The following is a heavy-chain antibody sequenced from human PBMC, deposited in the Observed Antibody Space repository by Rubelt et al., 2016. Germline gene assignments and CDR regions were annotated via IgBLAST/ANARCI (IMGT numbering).Heavy chain of an antibody. D-gene: IGHD6-19*01. CDR1: GGSISSSSHY. CDR3: ARTVAGFFRRFDP. J-gene: IGHJ5*02. V-gene: IGHV4-39*01. CDR2: IYYSGST. Sequence: QLQLQESGPGVVKPSETLSLTCTVSGGSISSSSHYWGWIRQPPGKGLEWIGSIYYSGSTQYNPSLKSRVTSSVATSENQLSLKLSSVTAADTAVYYCARTVAGFFRRFDPWGQGTLVTVSS.